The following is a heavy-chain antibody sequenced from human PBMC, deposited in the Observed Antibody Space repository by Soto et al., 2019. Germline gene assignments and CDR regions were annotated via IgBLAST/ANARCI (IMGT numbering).Heavy chain of an antibody. CDR2: INPNSGGT. J-gene: IGHJ6*02. D-gene: IGHD6-13*01. V-gene: IGHV1-2*02. CDR1: GYTFTGYD. CDR3: ASDHPGSSSCQSYYYGMDV. Sequence: GASVKVSCKASGYTFTGYDMHWVRQAPGQGLEWMGWINPNSGGTNYAQKFQGRVTMTRDTSISTAYMELSRVRSDDTAVYYCASDHPGSSSCQSYYYGMDVWGQGTTVTVSS.